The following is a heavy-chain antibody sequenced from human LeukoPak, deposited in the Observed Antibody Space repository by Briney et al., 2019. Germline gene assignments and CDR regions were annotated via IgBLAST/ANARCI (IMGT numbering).Heavy chain of an antibody. V-gene: IGHV3-23*01. Sequence: GGSLRLSGAASGFTFSSYAMNWVRQAPGKGLEWVSGISGSGGRTYYADSVKGRFTISRDNSKNTLYLQMNSLRAEDTAVYYCASTSVVVVPAALDYWGQGTLVTVSS. J-gene: IGHJ4*02. CDR2: ISGSGGRT. CDR3: ASTSVVVVPAALDY. D-gene: IGHD2-2*01. CDR1: GFTFSSYA.